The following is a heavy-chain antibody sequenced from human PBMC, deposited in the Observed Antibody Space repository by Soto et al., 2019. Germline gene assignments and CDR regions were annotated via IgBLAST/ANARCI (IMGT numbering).Heavy chain of an antibody. CDR2: MNPNRGNT. D-gene: IGHD2-15*01. Sequence: ASVKVSCKASGYTFTSYDINWVGQATGEGLEWMGWMNPNRGNTGYAQKFQGRVTMTRNTSISTAYMELSSLRSEDAAVYYCARSGGHCSGGSCYSSYYYYGMDVWGQGTTVTVSS. CDR3: ARSGGHCSGGSCYSSYYYYGMDV. CDR1: GYTFTSYD. V-gene: IGHV1-8*01. J-gene: IGHJ6*02.